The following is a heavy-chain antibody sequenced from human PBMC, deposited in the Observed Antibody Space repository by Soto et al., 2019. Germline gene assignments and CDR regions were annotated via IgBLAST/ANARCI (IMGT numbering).Heavy chain of an antibody. CDR2: IKSKTDGGTT. V-gene: IGHV3-15*01. J-gene: IGHJ3*02. D-gene: IGHD4-17*01. CDR1: GFPFNDYY. CDR3: TTDSDYGDYEDTDAFDI. Sequence: PGGSLRLSCATSGFPFNDYYMTWIRQAPGKGLEWVGRIKSKTDGGTTDYAAPVKGRFTISRDDSKNTLYLQMNSLKTEDTAVYYCTTDSDYGDYEDTDAFDIWGQGTMVTVSS.